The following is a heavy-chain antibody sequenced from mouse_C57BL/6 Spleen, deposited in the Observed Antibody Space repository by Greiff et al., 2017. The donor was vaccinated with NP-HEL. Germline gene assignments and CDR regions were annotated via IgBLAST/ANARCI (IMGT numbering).Heavy chain of an antibody. CDR1: GYTFTSYW. J-gene: IGHJ2*01. Sequence: VQLQQSGTELVKPGASVKLSCKASGYTFTSYWMHWVKQRPGQGLEWIGNINPSNGGTNYNEKFKSKATLTVDKSSSTAYMQLSSLTSEDSAVYYCARDDYDGDYYFDYWGQGTTLTVSS. CDR3: ARDDYDGDYYFDY. CDR2: INPSNGGT. D-gene: IGHD2-4*01. V-gene: IGHV1-53*01.